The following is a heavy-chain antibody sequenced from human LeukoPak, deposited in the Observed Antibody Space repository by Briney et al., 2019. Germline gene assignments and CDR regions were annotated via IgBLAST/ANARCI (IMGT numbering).Heavy chain of an antibody. CDR3: ARHGVIGEDSSGGIDY. J-gene: IGHJ4*02. D-gene: IGHD3-22*01. V-gene: IGHV4-39*01. CDR1: GGSISSSSYY. Sequence: SETLSLTCTVSGGSISSSSYYWGWIRQPPGKGLEWIGSIYYSGSTYYNPSLKSRVTISVDTSKNQFSLKLSSVTAADTAVYYCARHGVIGEDSSGGIDYWGQGTLVTVSS. CDR2: IYYSGST.